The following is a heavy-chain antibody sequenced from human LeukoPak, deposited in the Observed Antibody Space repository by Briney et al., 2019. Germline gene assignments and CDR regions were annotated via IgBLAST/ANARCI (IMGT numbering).Heavy chain of an antibody. D-gene: IGHD6-13*01. J-gene: IGHJ4*02. CDR3: ARSTSSSSWYYPPYFDY. CDR2: IYYSGST. CDR1: GGSISSSSYY. Sequence: SETLSLTCTVSGGSISSSSYYWGWIRQPPGTGLEWIGSIYYSGSTYYNPSLKSRVTISVDTSKNQFSLKLSSVTAADTAVYYCARSTSSSSWYYPPYFDYWGQGTLVTVSS. V-gene: IGHV4-39*01.